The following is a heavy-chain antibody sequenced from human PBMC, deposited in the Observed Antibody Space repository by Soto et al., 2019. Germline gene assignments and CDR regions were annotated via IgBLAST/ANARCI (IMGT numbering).Heavy chain of an antibody. D-gene: IGHD4-17*01. CDR1: GGSISSYY. J-gene: IGHJ4*02. V-gene: IGHV4-59*01. CDR3: TRAQGYGDYGIHY. Sequence: PSETLSLTCTVSGGSISSYYWSWIRQPPGKGLEWIGYIYYSGSTNYNPSLKSRVTISVDTSKNQFSLKLSSVTAADTAVYYCTRAQGYGDYGIHYWGQGTLVTVSS. CDR2: IYYSGST.